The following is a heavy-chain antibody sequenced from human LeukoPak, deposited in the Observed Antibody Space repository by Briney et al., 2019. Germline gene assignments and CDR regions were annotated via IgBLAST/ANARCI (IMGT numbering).Heavy chain of an antibody. CDR3: ARAWGSGSYYRPYFQH. CDR2: IKQDGSEQ. V-gene: IGHV3-7*02. D-gene: IGHD3-10*01. Sequence: GGSLRLSCAASGYTFSNFWMSWVRQAPGKGLEWVANIKQDGSEQHYVDSVKGRFTISRDNAKDSLYLQMNSLRAEDTAVYYCARAWGSGSYYRPYFQHWGQGTLVTVSS. J-gene: IGHJ1*01. CDR1: GYTFSNFW.